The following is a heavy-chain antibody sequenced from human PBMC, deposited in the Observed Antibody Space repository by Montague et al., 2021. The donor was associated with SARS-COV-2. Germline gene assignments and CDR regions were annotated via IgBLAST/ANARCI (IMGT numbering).Heavy chain of an antibody. Sequence: SLSLSCAASGFSSSKYSMNWVRLTPVKGLEWLSYISSSGHTIYYXDSXQGRFSISRDNAKNLLFLQMNTLRDEDTALYYCARVEGTMAAAFDRWGQGTLVIVSS. CDR3: ARVEGTMAAAFDR. J-gene: IGHJ5*02. D-gene: IGHD6-13*01. V-gene: IGHV3-48*02. CDR1: GFSSSKYS. CDR2: ISSSGHTI.